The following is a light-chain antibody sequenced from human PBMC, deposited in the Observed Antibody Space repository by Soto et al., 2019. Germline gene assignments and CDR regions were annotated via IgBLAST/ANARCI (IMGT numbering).Light chain of an antibody. J-gene: IGKJ3*01. CDR3: QQYDRSPIT. CDR1: QSISSNR. CDR2: GVS. Sequence: EIVLTQSPGTLSLSPGERATLYCRASQSISSNRFAWFQEKPGQAPSLLIYGVSIRATGIPDRFSGSGSGAYITLTISTLEPEDLGVYYCQQYDRSPITFGPGTKVDIK. V-gene: IGKV3-20*01.